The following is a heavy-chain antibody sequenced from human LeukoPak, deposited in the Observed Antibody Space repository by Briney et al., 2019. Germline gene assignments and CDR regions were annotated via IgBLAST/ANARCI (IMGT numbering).Heavy chain of an antibody. CDR2: INHSGST. CDR3: ARAKVEQQLVPYYYYYYMDV. J-gene: IGHJ6*03. CDR1: GESFSGYY. D-gene: IGHD6-13*01. V-gene: IGHV4-34*01. Sequence: PSETLSLTCAVYGESFSGYYWSWIRQPPGKGLEWIGEINHSGSTNYNPSLKSRVTISVDTSKNQFSLKLSSVTAADTAVYYCARAKVEQQLVPYYYYYYMDVWGKGTTVTVSS.